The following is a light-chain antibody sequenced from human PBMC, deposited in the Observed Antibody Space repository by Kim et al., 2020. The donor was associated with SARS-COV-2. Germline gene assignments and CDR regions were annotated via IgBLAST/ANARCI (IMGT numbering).Light chain of an antibody. CDR1: RSNIGSNV. CDR2: SND. J-gene: IGLJ3*02. CDR3: VAWDDSLNGSV. V-gene: IGLV1-44*01. Sequence: QPVLTQPPSASGTPGQRVTISCSGGRSNIGSNVVNWYQQLPGTAPKLLIYSNDYRPSGVPARFSGSKSGTSASLAISGLQSEDEADYYCVAWDDSLNGSVFGGGTKVTVL.